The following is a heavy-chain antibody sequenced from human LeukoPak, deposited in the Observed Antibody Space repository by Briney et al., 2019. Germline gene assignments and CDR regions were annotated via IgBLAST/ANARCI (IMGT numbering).Heavy chain of an antibody. D-gene: IGHD6-13*01. J-gene: IGHJ4*02. CDR3: ARGPRYSSSWYDEYYFDY. Sequence: SETLSLTCTVSGGSISSSSYYWGWIRQPPGKGLEWIGSIFYSGSTYYNPSLKSRVTISVDTSKNQFSLKLSSVTAADTAVYYCARGPRYSSSWYDEYYFDYWGQGTLVTVSS. CDR2: IFYSGST. CDR1: GGSISSSSYY. V-gene: IGHV4-39*07.